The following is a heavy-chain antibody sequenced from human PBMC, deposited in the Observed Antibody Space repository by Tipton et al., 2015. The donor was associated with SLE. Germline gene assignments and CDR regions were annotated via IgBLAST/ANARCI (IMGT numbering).Heavy chain of an antibody. V-gene: IGHV4-39*07. CDR2: IFYTGST. D-gene: IGHD3-22*01. CDR1: DGSIRSTNYY. Sequence: TLSLTCTVSDGSIRSTNYYWGWIRQPPGKGLEWIGSIFYTGSTYYNPSLKSRVSFSIDTSKHQFSLKLNSVTAADTAVYYCARGRSYDSSGYYLYYYYYMDVWGKGTTVTVSS. J-gene: IGHJ6*03. CDR3: ARGRSYDSSGYYLYYYYYMDV.